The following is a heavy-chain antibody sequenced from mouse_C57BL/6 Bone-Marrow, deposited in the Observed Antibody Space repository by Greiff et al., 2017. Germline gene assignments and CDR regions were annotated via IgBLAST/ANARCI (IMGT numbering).Heavy chain of an antibody. CDR1: GFNIKDDY. J-gene: IGHJ2*01. CDR2: IDPENGDT. Sequence: EVQLQQSGAELVRPGASVKLSCTASGFNIKDDYMHWVKQRPEQGLEWIGWIDPENGDTEYASPFQGQATITADTSSNTAYLQLSSLTSEDTAVYYCTSGLYYDSSWVGYWGQGTTVTVSA. CDR3: TSGLYYDSSWVGY. D-gene: IGHD1-1*01. V-gene: IGHV14-4*01.